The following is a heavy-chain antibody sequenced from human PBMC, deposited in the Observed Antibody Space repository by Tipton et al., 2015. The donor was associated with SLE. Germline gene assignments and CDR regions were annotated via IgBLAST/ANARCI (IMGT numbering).Heavy chain of an antibody. V-gene: IGHV3-33*08. CDR3: AGSSWYRGWFDP. J-gene: IGHJ5*02. CDR2: IWYDGSNK. CDR1: GFTVRASF. D-gene: IGHD6-13*01. Sequence: SLRLSCAASGFTVRASFMHWVRQAPGKGLEWVAVIWYDGSNKYYADSVKGRLTISRDNSKNTLYLQMNSLRAEDTAVYYCAGSSWYRGWFDPWGQGTLVTVSS.